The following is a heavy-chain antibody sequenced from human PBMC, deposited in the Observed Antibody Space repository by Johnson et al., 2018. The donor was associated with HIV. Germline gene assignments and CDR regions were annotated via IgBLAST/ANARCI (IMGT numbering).Heavy chain of an antibody. CDR2: IRYDGSNK. V-gene: IGHV3-30*02. CDR3: AKDNPRLGGSFDI. Sequence: QMQLVESGGGVVQPGGSLRLSCAASGFNFSSYGVHWVRQAPGKGLEWVAFIRYDGSNKYYADSVKGRFTIYRDNSKNTLYLQMNSLRAEDTAVYYCAKDNPRLGGSFDIWGQGTMVTVSS. J-gene: IGHJ3*02. D-gene: IGHD3-16*01. CDR1: GFNFSSYG.